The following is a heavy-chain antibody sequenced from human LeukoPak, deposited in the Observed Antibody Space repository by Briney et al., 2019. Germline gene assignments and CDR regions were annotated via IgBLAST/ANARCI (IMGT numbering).Heavy chain of an antibody. CDR1: GYTFTGYY. J-gene: IGHJ3*02. CDR3: ASNLGMYYYDSSGYPPTDI. V-gene: IGHV1-2*02. Sequence: ASVKVSCKASGYTFTGYYMHWVRQAPGQGLEWMGWINPNSGGTNYAQKFQGRVTMTRDTSISTAYMELSRLRSDDTAVCYCASNLGMYYYDSSGYPPTDIWGQGTMVTVSS. D-gene: IGHD3-22*01. CDR2: INPNSGGT.